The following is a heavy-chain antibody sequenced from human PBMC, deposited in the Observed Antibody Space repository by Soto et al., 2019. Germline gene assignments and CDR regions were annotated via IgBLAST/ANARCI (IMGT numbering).Heavy chain of an antibody. Sequence: QVQLVQSGAEVKKPGASVKVSCKGSGYTFTSYDINWVRQATGQGLEWMGWMNPNSGNTGYAQKFQGRVTMTRNTSISTAYMELSSLRSEDTAVYYCARVSVSSIAAPGHAAYYMDVWGKGTTVTVSS. D-gene: IGHD6-6*01. CDR1: GYTFTSYD. CDR3: ARVSVSSIAAPGHAAYYMDV. CDR2: MNPNSGNT. J-gene: IGHJ6*03. V-gene: IGHV1-8*01.